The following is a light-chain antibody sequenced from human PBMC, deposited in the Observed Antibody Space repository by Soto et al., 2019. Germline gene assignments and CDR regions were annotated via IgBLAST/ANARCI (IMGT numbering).Light chain of an antibody. CDR2: QDS. CDR3: QVWDSSTVV. Sequence: SYELTQPPSVSVSPGQTASITCSGDKLGDKYAYWYQQKPGQSPVLVIYQDSKRPSRIPERFSGSNSGNTATLTISGTQAMDEADYYCQVWDSSTVVFGGGTKLTVL. CDR1: KLGDKY. J-gene: IGLJ2*01. V-gene: IGLV3-1*01.